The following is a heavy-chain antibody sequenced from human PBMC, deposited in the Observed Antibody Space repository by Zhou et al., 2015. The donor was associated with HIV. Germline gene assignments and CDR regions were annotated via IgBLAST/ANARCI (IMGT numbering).Heavy chain of an antibody. D-gene: IGHD3-10*01. Sequence: QVRLVESGGGVVQPGGSLRLSCAASGFIFSDSGMHWVRQAPGKGLEWVSFVRYDGTNTYYTDSVMGRFTISRDNSNNLVYLHMKSLRPEDTAIYHCARFDGDVDYWGQGTLVTVSS. CDR2: VRYDGTNT. J-gene: IGHJ4*02. CDR1: GFIFSDSG. V-gene: IGHV3-30*02. CDR3: ARFDGDVDY.